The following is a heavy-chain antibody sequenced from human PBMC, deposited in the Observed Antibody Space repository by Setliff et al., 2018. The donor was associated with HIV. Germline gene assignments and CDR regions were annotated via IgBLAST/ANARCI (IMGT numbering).Heavy chain of an antibody. CDR3: ARGRPDDSVGFGY. CDR1: GGSISSYY. CDR2: IYYSGST. V-gene: IGHV4-59*01. J-gene: IGHJ4*02. D-gene: IGHD3-22*01. Sequence: SETLSLTCTVSGGSISSYYWSWIRQPPGKGLEWLGYIYYSGSTNYNPSLKSRVTISVDTSKNQFSLKLTSVTAADTAVYYCARGRPDDSVGFGYWGQGTLVTVSS.